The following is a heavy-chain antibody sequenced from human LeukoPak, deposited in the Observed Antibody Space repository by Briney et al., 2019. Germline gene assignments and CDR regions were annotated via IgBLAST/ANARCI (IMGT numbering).Heavy chain of an antibody. Sequence: GGSLRLSCAASGFTSATYWMSWVRQAPGKGLEWVGRIKSKTDGGATDYAAPVRGRFTISRDDSKNTLYLQMNSLKTEDTAVYYCTSYLLLSPFDYWGQGTLVTVSS. CDR2: IKSKTDGGAT. D-gene: IGHD3-22*01. V-gene: IGHV3-15*01. CDR1: GFTSATYW. CDR3: TSYLLLSPFDY. J-gene: IGHJ4*02.